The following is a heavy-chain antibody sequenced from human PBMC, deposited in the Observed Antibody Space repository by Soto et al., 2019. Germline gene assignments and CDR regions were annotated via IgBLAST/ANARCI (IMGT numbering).Heavy chain of an antibody. V-gene: IGHV4-31*03. Sequence: SETLSLTCTVSGGSISSGGYYWSWIRQHPGKGLEWIGYIYYSGSTYYNPSLKSRVTISVDTSKNQFSLKLSSVTAADTAVYYCARDGAAAGLFDYWGQGTLVTVSS. J-gene: IGHJ4*02. CDR3: ARDGAAAGLFDY. CDR1: GGSISSGGYY. D-gene: IGHD6-13*01. CDR2: IYYSGST.